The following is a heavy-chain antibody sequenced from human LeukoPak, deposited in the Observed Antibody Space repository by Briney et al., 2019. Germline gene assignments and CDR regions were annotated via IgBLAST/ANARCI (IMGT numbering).Heavy chain of an antibody. D-gene: IGHD3-10*01. V-gene: IGHV4-34*01. J-gene: IGHJ3*02. CDR3: AKSNGYGLIDI. CDR2: INHSGST. Sequence: PSETLSLTCAVYGGSFSGYYWSWIRQPPGKGLEWIGEINHSGSTNYSPSLKSRVTISLDTSRNQFSLELNSVTAADTAVYYCAKSNGYGLIDIWGQGTMVTVSS. CDR1: GGSFSGYY.